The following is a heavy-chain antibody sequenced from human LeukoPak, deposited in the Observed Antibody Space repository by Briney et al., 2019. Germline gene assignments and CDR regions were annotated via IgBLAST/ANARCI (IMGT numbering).Heavy chain of an antibody. CDR3: ARRRSYCSSTSCYTLTNWFDP. CDR2: IYPGDSDT. V-gene: IGHV5-51*01. Sequence: EESLKISCKGSGYSFTSYWIGWVRQMPGKGLEWMGIIYPGDSDTRYSPSFQGQVTISADKSISTAYLQWSSLKASDTAMYYCARRRSYCSSTSCYTLTNWFDPWGQGTLVTVSS. J-gene: IGHJ5*02. D-gene: IGHD2-2*02. CDR1: GYSFTSYW.